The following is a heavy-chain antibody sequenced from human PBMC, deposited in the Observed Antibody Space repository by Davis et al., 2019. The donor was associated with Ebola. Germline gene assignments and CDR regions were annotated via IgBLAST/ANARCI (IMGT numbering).Heavy chain of an antibody. J-gene: IGHJ4*02. CDR1: GFTFSIFA. V-gene: IGHV3-23*01. Sequence: GESLKISCAASGFTFSIFAMNWVRQAPGKGLEWVSAISGSGGRTNYADSVKGRFTISRDNAKNSLYLQMNSLRAEDTAVYYCARDAPLDYWGQGTLVTVSS. CDR2: ISGSGGRT. CDR3: ARDAPLDY.